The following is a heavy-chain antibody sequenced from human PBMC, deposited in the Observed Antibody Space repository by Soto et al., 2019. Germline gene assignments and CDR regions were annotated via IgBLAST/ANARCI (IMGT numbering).Heavy chain of an antibody. CDR3: ARDGRQQLASYFDY. V-gene: IGHV4-4*02. D-gene: IGHD6-13*01. J-gene: IGHJ4*02. CDR2: IYHSGST. CDR1: GGSISSSNW. Sequence: PSETLSLTCAVSGGSISSSNWWSWVRQPPGKGLEWIGEIYHSGSTNYNPSLKSRVTISVDKSKNQFSLKLSSVTAADTAVYYCARDGRQQLASYFDYWGQGTLVTVSS.